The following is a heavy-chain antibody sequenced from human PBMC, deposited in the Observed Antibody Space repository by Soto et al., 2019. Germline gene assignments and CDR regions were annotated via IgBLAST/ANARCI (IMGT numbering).Heavy chain of an antibody. CDR1: GYTFTSYG. Sequence: QVQLVQSGAEVKKPGASVKVSCKASGYTFTSYGISWVRQAPGQGLEWMGWISAYNGNTNYAQKLQGRVTMTTDTSTSTAYMELRSLRSDDTAVYYCAGGPDYYYDSSGYPLPFDYWGQGTLVTVSS. CDR2: ISAYNGNT. CDR3: AGGPDYYYDSSGYPLPFDY. D-gene: IGHD3-22*01. V-gene: IGHV1-18*01. J-gene: IGHJ4*02.